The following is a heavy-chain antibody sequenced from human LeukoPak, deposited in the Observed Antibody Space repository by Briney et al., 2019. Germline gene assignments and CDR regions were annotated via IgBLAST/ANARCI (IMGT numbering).Heavy chain of an antibody. J-gene: IGHJ6*03. Sequence: GGSLRLSCAASGFTFDVYGMSWVRQAPGKGLEWVSGINWNGGSTGYAGSVKGRFTISRDNSKNTLYLQMNSLRAEDTAVYYCARENPERSSSWYFTPSNYYYYMDVWGKGTTVTISS. V-gene: IGHV3-20*04. CDR3: ARENPERSSSWYFTPSNYYYYMDV. CDR2: INWNGGST. D-gene: IGHD6-13*01. CDR1: GFTFDVYG.